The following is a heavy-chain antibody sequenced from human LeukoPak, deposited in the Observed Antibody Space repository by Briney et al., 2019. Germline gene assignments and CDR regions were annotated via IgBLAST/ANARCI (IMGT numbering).Heavy chain of an antibody. CDR2: IYYSGST. J-gene: IGHJ3*02. CDR3: ARPLAQRAFDI. Sequence: SETLSLTCTVSGGSISSSSYYWGWIRQPPGKGLEWIVSIYYSGSTYYNPSLKSRITISVYTSKNQFSLKLSSVTAADTAVYYCARPLAQRAFDIWGQGTMVTVSS. CDR1: GGSISSSSYY. V-gene: IGHV4-39*01.